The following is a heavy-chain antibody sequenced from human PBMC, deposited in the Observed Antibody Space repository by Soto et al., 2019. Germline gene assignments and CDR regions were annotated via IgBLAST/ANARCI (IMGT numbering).Heavy chain of an antibody. CDR2: FYYSGST. V-gene: IGHV4-39*07. CDR1: GDSISTNSYS. Sequence: NPSETLSLTCTVSGDSISTNSYSWGWIRQPPGQGLEWIGLFYYSGSTNYNPSLKSRVTISVDTSKNQFSLKLSSVTAADTAGYYCARRYGWAIDSWGQGTRVTVAS. D-gene: IGHD3-16*01. J-gene: IGHJ3*02. CDR3: ARRYGWAIDS.